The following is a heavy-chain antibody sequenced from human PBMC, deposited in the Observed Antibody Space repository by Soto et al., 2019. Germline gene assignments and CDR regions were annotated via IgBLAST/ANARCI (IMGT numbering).Heavy chain of an antibody. CDR2: ISVSGGST. V-gene: IGHV3-23*01. CDR1: GITFSSSA. J-gene: IGHJ5*02. D-gene: IGHD3-10*01. Sequence: EVQLLESGGGLVQPGGSLRLSCAASGITFSSSAMSWVRQAPGKGLEWVSDISVSGGSTYYADSVKGRFTISRDNSKNTLYLQMNSLRSEDTAVYYCANSAMVRGGGWFDPRGQGTLVTVSS. CDR3: ANSAMVRGGGWFDP.